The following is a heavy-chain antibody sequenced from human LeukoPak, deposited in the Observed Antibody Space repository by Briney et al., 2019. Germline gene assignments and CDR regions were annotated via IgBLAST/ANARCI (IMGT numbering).Heavy chain of an antibody. V-gene: IGHV1-18*01. CDR1: GYTFNSYG. J-gene: IGHJ4*02. D-gene: IGHD6-6*01. CDR2: ISVYNDNR. CDR3: ARDGRLEYSHFYYFDY. Sequence: ASVKVSCKASGYTFNSYGITWVRQAPGQGLEWMAWISVYNDNRRYAQKFQGRVTLTIDKTTTTAYMELTGLRSDDTATYFCARDGRLEYSHFYYFDYWGQGTLVTVSS.